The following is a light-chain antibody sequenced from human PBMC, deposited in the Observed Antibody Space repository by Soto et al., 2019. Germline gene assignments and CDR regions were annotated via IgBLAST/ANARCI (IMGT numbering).Light chain of an antibody. Sequence: QSVLTQPASVSGSPGQSITISCTGTSSDVGGYNYVSWYQHHPGKAPKLIIFDVSDRPSGISDRFSASKSGNTASLTISGLQAEDEADYYCCSYSSGSTPWVFGNGTKVTVL. CDR3: CSYSSGSTPWV. J-gene: IGLJ1*01. V-gene: IGLV2-14*03. CDR1: SSDVGGYNY. CDR2: DVS.